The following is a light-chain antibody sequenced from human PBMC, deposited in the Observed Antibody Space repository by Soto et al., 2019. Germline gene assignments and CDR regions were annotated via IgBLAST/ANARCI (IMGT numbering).Light chain of an antibody. J-gene: IGKJ1*01. CDR2: KAS. V-gene: IGKV1-5*03. CDR1: QTISSW. Sequence: DIQMTQSPSTLSVSVGVRVTITSRASQTISSWLAWYQQKPGKAPKLLIYKASTLKSGVPSRFSGSGSGTEFTLTISSLQPDDFATYYCQHYNSYSEAFGQGTKVDIK. CDR3: QHYNSYSEA.